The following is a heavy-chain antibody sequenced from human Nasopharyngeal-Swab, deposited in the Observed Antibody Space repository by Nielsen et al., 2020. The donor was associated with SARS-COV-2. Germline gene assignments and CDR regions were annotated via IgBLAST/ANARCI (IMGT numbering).Heavy chain of an antibody. Sequence: SETLSLTCTVSGDSLNSNYYSGWTRQHPGQGLEWIAIIDYTGGTHFNPSLKTRVTISVATSNDQFSLKLNSVTAADPAVYYCARLERRSRYFESWVQGTLVTVPS. V-gene: IGHV4-39*01. J-gene: IGHJ4*02. CDR1: GDSLNSNYY. CDR3: ARLERRSRYFES. D-gene: IGHD1-1*01. CDR2: IDYTGGT.